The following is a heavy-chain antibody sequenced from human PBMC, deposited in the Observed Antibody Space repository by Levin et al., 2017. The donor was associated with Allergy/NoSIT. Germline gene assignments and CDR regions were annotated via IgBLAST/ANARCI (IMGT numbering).Heavy chain of an antibody. Sequence: SETLSLTCTVSGGSISSGDYYWSWIRQPPGKGLEWIGYIYYSGSTYYNPSLKSRVTISVDTSKNQFSLKLSSVTAADTAVYYCARVSGGYDQGFFDYWGQGTLVTVSS. D-gene: IGHD5-12*01. CDR3: ARVSGGYDQGFFDY. CDR2: IYYSGST. V-gene: IGHV4-30-4*01. J-gene: IGHJ4*02. CDR1: GGSISSGDYY.